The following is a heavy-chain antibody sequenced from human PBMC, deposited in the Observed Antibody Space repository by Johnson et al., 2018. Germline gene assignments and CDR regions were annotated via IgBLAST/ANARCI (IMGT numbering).Heavy chain of an antibody. CDR2: ISYDGRNT. J-gene: IGHJ6*02. CDR1: GFTFSRFA. V-gene: IGHV3-30*18. CDR3: VKVLYLTPRLSSVVGAFAMDV. D-gene: IGHD3-9*01. Sequence: QVQLVQSGGGVVQPGRSLRLSCAASGFTFSRFAMHWVRQAPGKGLQWVAMISYDGRNTYYSDSVKGRFSISRDNYKNMLYLQMNSLRAEDTAVYYCVKVLYLTPRLSSVVGAFAMDVWGQGTTVTVSS.